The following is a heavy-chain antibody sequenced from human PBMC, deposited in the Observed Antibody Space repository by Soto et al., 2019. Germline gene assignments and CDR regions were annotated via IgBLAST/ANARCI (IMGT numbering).Heavy chain of an antibody. J-gene: IGHJ6*02. D-gene: IGHD4-17*01. CDR1: GGSISSGGYS. V-gene: IGHV4-30-2*01. Sequence: PSETLSLTCAVSGGSISSGGYSWSWIRQPPGKGLEWIGYIYHSGSTYYNPSLKSRVTISVDRSKNQFSLELSSVTAADTAVYYCAGDYGDYDYYYGMDVWGQGTTVTVSS. CDR3: AGDYGDYDYYYGMDV. CDR2: IYHSGST.